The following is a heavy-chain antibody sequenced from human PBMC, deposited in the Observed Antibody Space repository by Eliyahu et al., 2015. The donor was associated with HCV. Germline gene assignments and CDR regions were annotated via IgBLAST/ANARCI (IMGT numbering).Heavy chain of an antibody. CDR2: INAGNGNT. CDR1: GXTFTSYA. D-gene: IGHD3-10*01. CDR3: ARDLNYYGSGSYNL. V-gene: IGHV1-3*01. Sequence: QVQLVQSGAEVKKPGAXVKVSCQAXGXTFTSYAXHWVRQAPGQRLEWMGWINAGNGNTKYSQKFQGRVTITRDTSASTAYMELSSLRSEDTAVYYCARDLNYYGSGSYNLWGQGTTVTVSS. J-gene: IGHJ6*02.